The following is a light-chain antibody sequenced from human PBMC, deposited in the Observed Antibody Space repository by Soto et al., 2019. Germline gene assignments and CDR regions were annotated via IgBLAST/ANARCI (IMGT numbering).Light chain of an antibody. CDR3: QHASSLPST. CDR2: SAS. J-gene: IGKJ2*01. Sequence: DIQMTQSPSFVSASVGDRVTITCRASQDISTWLAWYQQKPGRAPNLLIYSASSLQSGVPSRFSGSVSAKAFTPTISILQPDDFAPDYCQHASSLPSTFGHATKLAIK. V-gene: IGKV1-12*02. CDR1: QDISTW.